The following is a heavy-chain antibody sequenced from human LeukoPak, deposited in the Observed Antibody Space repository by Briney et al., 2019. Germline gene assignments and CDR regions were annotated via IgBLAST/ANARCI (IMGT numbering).Heavy chain of an antibody. CDR3: ARDFRDGYISDYFDY. J-gene: IGHJ4*02. D-gene: IGHD5-24*01. CDR1: GGSISSYY. Sequence: SETLSLTCTVSGGSISSYYWSWIRQPPGKGLEGSGYIYYSGSTNYNPSLKSRVTISVDTSKNQFSLKLSSVTAADTAVYYCARDFRDGYISDYFDYWGQGTLVTVSS. CDR2: IYYSGST. V-gene: IGHV4-59*01.